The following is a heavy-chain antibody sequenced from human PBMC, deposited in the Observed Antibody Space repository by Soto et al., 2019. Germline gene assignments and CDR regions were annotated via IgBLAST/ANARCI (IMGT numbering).Heavy chain of an antibody. CDR3: ARVNGRAGAIDY. Sequence: SETLSLTCAVYGGSFSGYYWSWIRQPPGKGLEWIGEINHSGSTNYNPSLKSRVTISVDTSKNQFSLKLSSVTAADTAVYYCARVNGRAGAIDYWGQGTLVTVSS. D-gene: IGHD2-15*01. V-gene: IGHV4-34*01. CDR1: GGSFSGYY. CDR2: INHSGST. J-gene: IGHJ4*02.